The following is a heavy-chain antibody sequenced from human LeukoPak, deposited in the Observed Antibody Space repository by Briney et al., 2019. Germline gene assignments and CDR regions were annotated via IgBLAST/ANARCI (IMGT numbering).Heavy chain of an antibody. CDR1: GGSISSGSYY. Sequence: SETLSLTCTVSGGSISSGSYYWNWIRQAPGKGLEWIGYIYYSGSTNYNPSLKSRVTISVDTSKNQFSLKLSSVTAADTAVYYCARGFYGGYYYYYYMDVWGKGTTVTVSS. CDR2: IYYSGST. V-gene: IGHV4-61*01. CDR3: ARGFYGGYYYYYYMDV. D-gene: IGHD4/OR15-4a*01. J-gene: IGHJ6*03.